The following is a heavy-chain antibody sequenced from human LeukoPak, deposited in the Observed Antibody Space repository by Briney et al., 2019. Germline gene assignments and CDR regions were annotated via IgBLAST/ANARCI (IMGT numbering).Heavy chain of an antibody. Sequence: GGSLRLSCAASGFSFTTYWMSWVRQAPGKGLEWVANIKQDGTEKYYVDSVKGRFTISRDNAKNSLYLQMDSLRAEDTAVYYCTSLSNTDKDDYWGQGTQVTVSS. CDR3: TSLSNTDKDDY. CDR1: GFSFTTYW. V-gene: IGHV3-7*01. J-gene: IGHJ4*02. D-gene: IGHD1/OR15-1a*01. CDR2: IKQDGTEK.